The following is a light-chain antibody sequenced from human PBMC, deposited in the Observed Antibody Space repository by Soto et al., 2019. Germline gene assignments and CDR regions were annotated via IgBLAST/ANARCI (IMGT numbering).Light chain of an antibody. CDR1: QNIKNY. CDR2: ASS. J-gene: IGKJ5*01. CDR3: QQSYSAPIT. V-gene: IGKV1-39*01. Sequence: DIQMTQSPSSLSASVGDRVTTTCRASQNIKNYLNWYQQKPGEAPKLLIYASSSLQSGVPSRFSGSGSGADFILTISSLQSEDFATYYCQQSYSAPITFGQGTRLEIK.